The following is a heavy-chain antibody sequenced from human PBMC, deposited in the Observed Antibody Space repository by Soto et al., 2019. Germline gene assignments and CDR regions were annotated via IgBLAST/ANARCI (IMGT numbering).Heavy chain of an antibody. CDR1: GFTFSTYG. CDR2: GGSGGSR. J-gene: IGHJ6*03. D-gene: IGHD3-10*01. CDR3: VKFRGRAYPYYYMDV. Sequence: ESVGGLVQWGGSLRLSCVTSGFTFSTYGMTWVRQAPGKGLEWVSYGGSGGSRYYAESVKGRFTISRDNSKNTLSLEMNSLRAEDTATYYCVKFRGRAYPYYYMDVWGKGTTVTVSS. V-gene: IGHV3-23*01.